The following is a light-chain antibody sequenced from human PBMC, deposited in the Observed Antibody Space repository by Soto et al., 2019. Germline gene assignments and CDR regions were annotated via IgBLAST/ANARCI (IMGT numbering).Light chain of an antibody. J-gene: IGKJ1*01. CDR1: QGISSY. CDR2: AAS. V-gene: IGKV1-8*01. CDR3: QQYYSYPHT. Sequence: AIPMTQSPSSFSASTGDRVTITCRASQGISSYLSWYQQKPGKAPKLLIWAASTLQSGVPSRFSGSGSGTDFTLTISCLQSEDFATYFCQQYYSYPHTFGQGTKVEIK.